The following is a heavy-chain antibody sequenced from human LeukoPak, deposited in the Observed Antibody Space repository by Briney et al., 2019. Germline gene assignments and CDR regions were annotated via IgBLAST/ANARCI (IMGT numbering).Heavy chain of an antibody. V-gene: IGHV3-23*01. CDR3: AKAASSSWPSYYYGMDV. CDR1: GFIFSDYQ. D-gene: IGHD6-13*01. CDR2: ITGSGGNT. J-gene: IGHJ6*02. Sequence: GGSLRLSCAASGFIFSDYQMSWVRQAPGKGLEWVSVITGSGGNTYYADSVKGRFTISKDNSKNTVYLQMSSLRVDDTAVYYCAKAASSSWPSYYYGMDVWGQGTTVTVSS.